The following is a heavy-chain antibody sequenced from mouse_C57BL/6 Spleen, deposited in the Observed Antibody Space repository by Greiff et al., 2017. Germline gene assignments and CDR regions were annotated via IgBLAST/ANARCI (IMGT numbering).Heavy chain of an antibody. V-gene: IGHV1-69*01. CDR2: IDPSASST. D-gene: IGHD1-1*01. CDR3: AIYYGSSLDY. CDR1: GYTFTSYW. J-gene: IGHJ2*01. Sequence: QVQLQQPGAELVMPGASVKLSCKASGYTFTSYWMHWVKQRPGQGLEWIGAIDPSASSTNYNQKFKGKSTLTVDKSSSTAYMQLSSLTSEDSAVYYCAIYYGSSLDYWGQGTTLTVSS.